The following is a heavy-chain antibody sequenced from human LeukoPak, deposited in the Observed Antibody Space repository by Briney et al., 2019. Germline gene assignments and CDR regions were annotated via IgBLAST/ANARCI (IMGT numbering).Heavy chain of an antibody. CDR2: IIPIFGTA. J-gene: IGHJ4*02. CDR3: AREALNPSYYDFWSGYPFDY. D-gene: IGHD3-3*01. Sequence: SVKVSCKASGGTFSSYAISWVRQAPGQGLEWMGRIIPIFGTANYAQKFQGRVTITTDESTSTAYMELSSLRSVDTAVYYCAREALNPSYYDFWSGYPFDYWGQGTLVTVSS. CDR1: GGTFSSYA. V-gene: IGHV1-69*05.